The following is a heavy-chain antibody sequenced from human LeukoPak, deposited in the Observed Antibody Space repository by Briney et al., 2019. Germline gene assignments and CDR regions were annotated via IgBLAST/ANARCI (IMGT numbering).Heavy chain of an antibody. D-gene: IGHD3-3*01. V-gene: IGHV4-59*08. CDR3: ARLKYYDFWSGYYFST. CDR2: IYYSGST. J-gene: IGHJ4*02. CDR1: GGSISSYY. Sequence: PSETLSLTCTVSGGSISSYYWSWIRQPPGKGLVWIGYIYYSGSTNYNPSLKSRVTISVDTSKNQFSLKLSSVTAADTAVYYCARLKYYDFWSGYYFSTWGQGTLVTVSS.